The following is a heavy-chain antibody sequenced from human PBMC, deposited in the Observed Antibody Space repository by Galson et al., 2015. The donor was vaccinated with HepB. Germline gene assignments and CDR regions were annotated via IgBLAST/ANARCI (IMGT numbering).Heavy chain of an antibody. CDR1: GFTFSNYA. CDR3: ISGNLHSTGYHSDYLDY. V-gene: IGHV3-64D*06. D-gene: IGHD3-22*01. CDR2: ISSNGSST. J-gene: IGHJ4*02. Sequence: SLRLSCAASGFTFSNYAMHWVRQAPGNGLEYVSGISSNGSSTYYAASVKGRFTISKDNSKNTLYLHMRSLRAEDTAIYYCISGNLHSTGYHSDYLDYWGQGTLVTVSS.